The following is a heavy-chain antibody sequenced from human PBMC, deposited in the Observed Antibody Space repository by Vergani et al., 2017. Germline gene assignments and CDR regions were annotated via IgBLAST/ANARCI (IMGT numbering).Heavy chain of an antibody. CDR3: ARGRLTTTLLVPFDY. V-gene: IGHV4-34*01. Sequence: QVQLQQWGAGLLKPSETLSLTCAVHGGSFSGYYWSWIRQPPGKGLEWIGKINHSGSTNYNPSLKSRVTISVDTSKNQFSLKLSSVTAADTAVYYCARGRLTTTLLVPFDYWGQGTLVTVSS. J-gene: IGHJ4*02. CDR1: GGSFSGYY. D-gene: IGHD1-14*01. CDR2: INHSGST.